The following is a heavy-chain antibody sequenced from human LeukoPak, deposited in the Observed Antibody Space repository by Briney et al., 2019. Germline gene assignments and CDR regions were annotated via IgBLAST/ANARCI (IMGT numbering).Heavy chain of an antibody. CDR2: MFHSGST. CDR1: GGSISSGAYS. J-gene: IGHJ5*02. Sequence: PSESLSLTCAVSGGSISSGAYSWGWLRPPPGLGLVWIGYMFHSGSTNNNAALKRRVIISVDTSKNQFSLKLSSVPLEDTSFYLCARELWVAHAPESWFDPWGQGIPVTVSS. CDR3: ARELWVAHAPESWFDP. V-gene: IGHV4-30-2*01. D-gene: IGHD3-10*01.